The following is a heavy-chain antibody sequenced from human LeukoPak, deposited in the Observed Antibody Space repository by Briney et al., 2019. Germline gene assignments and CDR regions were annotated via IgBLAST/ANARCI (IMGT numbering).Heavy chain of an antibody. Sequence: ASVKVSCKASEYTFTSYDINWVRLATGQGLEWMGWMNPNSGNTGYAQKFQGRVTMSRNTSISTAYMELSSLRSDDTAVYWCARSNRYSSGNWYFDLWGRGTLVTVSS. V-gene: IGHV1-8*01. J-gene: IGHJ2*01. D-gene: IGHD5-18*01. CDR3: ARSNRYSSGNWYFDL. CDR2: MNPNSGNT. CDR1: EYTFTSYD.